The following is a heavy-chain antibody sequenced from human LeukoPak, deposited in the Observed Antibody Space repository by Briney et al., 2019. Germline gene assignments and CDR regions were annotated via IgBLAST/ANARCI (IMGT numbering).Heavy chain of an antibody. J-gene: IGHJ4*02. CDR2: INPSGGST. Sequence: ASVKVSCKASGYIFITYYMQWVRQAPGQGLEWMGIINPSGGSTSYAQKFQGRVTMTRDMSTSTVYMELRSLRSDDTAVYYCARGLPPRRYYDSSGYYSYYFDYWGQGTLVTVSS. V-gene: IGHV1-46*01. CDR1: GYIFITYY. CDR3: ARGLPPRRYYDSSGYYSYYFDY. D-gene: IGHD3-22*01.